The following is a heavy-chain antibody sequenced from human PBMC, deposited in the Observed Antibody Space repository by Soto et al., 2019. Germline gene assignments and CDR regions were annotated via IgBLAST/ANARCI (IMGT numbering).Heavy chain of an antibody. CDR2: INPSGGST. D-gene: IGHD3-22*01. J-gene: IGHJ4*02. V-gene: IGHV1-46*01. CDR3: ARGERYYYDSSGYFGFDY. CDR1: GYTFTSYY. Sequence: ASVKVSCKASGYTFTSYYMHWVRQAPGQGLEWMGIINPSGGSTSYAQKFQGRVTMTRDTSTSTVYMELSSLRSEDTAVYYCARGERYYYDSSGYFGFDYWGQGTLVTVPQ.